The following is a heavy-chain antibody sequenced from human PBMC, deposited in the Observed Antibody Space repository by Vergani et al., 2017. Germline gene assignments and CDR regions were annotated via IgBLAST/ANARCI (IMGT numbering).Heavy chain of an antibody. D-gene: IGHD6-13*01. V-gene: IGHV1-18*01. Sequence: QVQLVQSGAEVKKPGASVKVSCKASGYTFTSYGISWVRQAPGQGLEWMGWISAYNGNTNYAQKLQGRVTMTTDTSTSTAYMELRSLRSDDTAVYYCAKESEAAAGTGYYYYYYGMDVWGQGTTVTVAS. J-gene: IGHJ6*02. CDR1: GYTFTSYG. CDR3: AKESEAAAGTGYYYYYYGMDV. CDR2: ISAYNGNT.